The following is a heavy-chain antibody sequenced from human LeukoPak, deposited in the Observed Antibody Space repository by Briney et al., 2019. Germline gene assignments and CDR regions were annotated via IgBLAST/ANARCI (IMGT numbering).Heavy chain of an antibody. CDR1: GGTFGCYT. J-gene: IGHJ6*03. D-gene: IGHD6-25*01. CDR3: ARELSAAAPYYMDV. V-gene: IGHV1-69*16. CDR2: IIPMLRSS. Sequence: ASVKVSCKASGGTFGCYTISWVRQAPGQGLEWMGGIIPMLRSSTYAQIFQGRLTITTDESTTTVHMELRSLRSEDTAVYYCARELSAAAPYYMDVWGKGTTVTVSS.